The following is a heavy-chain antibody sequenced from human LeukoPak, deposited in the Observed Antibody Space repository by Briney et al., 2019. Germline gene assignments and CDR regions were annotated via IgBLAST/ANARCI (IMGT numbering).Heavy chain of an antibody. J-gene: IGHJ4*02. V-gene: IGHV3-23*01. CDR1: GFTFASFA. CDR2: VNGNGGST. D-gene: IGHD3-16*02. Sequence: GGSLRLSCAASGFTFASFAMSWVRQAPGKGLEWVSGVNGNGGSTSYADSVKGRFTIFRDNSKNTVYLQMNSLRVEDTAVYYCAKSLYGGCDYWGQGTVVTVSS. CDR3: AKSLYGGCDY.